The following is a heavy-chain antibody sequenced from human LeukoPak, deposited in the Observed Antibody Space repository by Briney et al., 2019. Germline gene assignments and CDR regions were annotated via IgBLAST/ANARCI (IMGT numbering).Heavy chain of an antibody. Sequence: ASVKVSCKASGGTFSSYAISWVRQATGQGLEWMGWMNPNSGNTGYAQKFQGRVTMTRNTSISTAYMELSSLRSEDTAVYYCASVGITMVRGVIITLGRWFDPWGQGTLVTVSP. CDR1: GGTFSSYA. V-gene: IGHV1-8*02. J-gene: IGHJ5*02. CDR2: MNPNSGNT. CDR3: ASVGITMVRGVIITLGRWFDP. D-gene: IGHD3-10*01.